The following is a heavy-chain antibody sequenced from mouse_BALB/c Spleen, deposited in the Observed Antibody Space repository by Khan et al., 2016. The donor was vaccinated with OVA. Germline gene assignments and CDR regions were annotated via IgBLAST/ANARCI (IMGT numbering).Heavy chain of an antibody. CDR3: ARVNGSSGVDY. Sequence: EVELVESGGGLVKPGGSLKLSCAASGFTFSRHAMSWVRQTPEKRLEWVASIGSGGSTYYPDSVKGRFTISRDNARNILYLQMSSLRSEDSAMYCCARVNGSSGVDYWGQGTTLTVSS. D-gene: IGHD1-1*01. V-gene: IGHV5-6-5*01. J-gene: IGHJ2*01. CDR2: IGSGGST. CDR1: GFTFSRHA.